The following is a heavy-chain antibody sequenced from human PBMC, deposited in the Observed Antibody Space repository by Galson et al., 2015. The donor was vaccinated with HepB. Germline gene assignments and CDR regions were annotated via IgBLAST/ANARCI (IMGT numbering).Heavy chain of an antibody. V-gene: IGHV3-48*02. Sequence: SLRLSCAASGFTFSSYSMNWVRQAPGKGLEWVSYISSSSSTIYYADSVKGRFTISRDNAKNSLYLQMNSLRDEDSAVYYCARDRYDSSGFGRARALYYYYGMDVWGQGTTVTVSS. CDR1: GFTFSSYS. J-gene: IGHJ6*02. D-gene: IGHD3-22*01. CDR2: ISSSSSTI. CDR3: ARDRYDSSGFGRARALYYYYGMDV.